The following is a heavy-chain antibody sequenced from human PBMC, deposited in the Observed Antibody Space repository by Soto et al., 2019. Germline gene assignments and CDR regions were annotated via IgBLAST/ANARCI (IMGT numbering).Heavy chain of an antibody. J-gene: IGHJ5*02. V-gene: IGHV1-69*13. CDR1: GGTFSSYA. CDR3: AGGIAVRYNWFEP. Sequence: GASVKVSCKASGGTFSSYAISWVRQAPGQGLEWMGGIIPIFGTANYAQKFQGRVTITADESTSTAYMELSSLRSEGTAVYYCAGGIAVRYNWFEPWGQGTLVTVSS. CDR2: IIPIFGTA. D-gene: IGHD6-19*01.